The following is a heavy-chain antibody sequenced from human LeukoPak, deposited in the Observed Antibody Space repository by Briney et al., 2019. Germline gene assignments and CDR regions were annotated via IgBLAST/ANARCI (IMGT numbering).Heavy chain of an antibody. CDR2: ISAYNGNT. J-gene: IGHJ4*02. V-gene: IGHV1-18*01. D-gene: IGHD3-3*01. Sequence: ASVKVSCKASGYTFTSYGISWVRQAPGQGLERMGWISAYNGNTNYAQKLQGRVTMTTDTSTSTAYMELRSLRSDDTAVYYCASMGTATYYDFWSGYSYWGQGTLVTVSS. CDR1: GYTFTSYG. CDR3: ASMGTATYYDFWSGYSY.